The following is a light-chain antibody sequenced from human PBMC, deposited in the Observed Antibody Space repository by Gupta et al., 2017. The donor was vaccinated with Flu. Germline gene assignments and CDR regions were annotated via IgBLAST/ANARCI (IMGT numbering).Light chain of an antibody. CDR2: SDS. J-gene: IGLJ3*02. V-gene: IGLV1-44*01. Sequence: QSVLTQPPSASGTPGQTVIISCSGSSSNIGSNSVNWYQQFPGTAPKLLISSDSQRSSGIPDRISGSKSGTSASLAINGLQSEDEADYYCAAWDDSLNGPVLGGGTKLTV. CDR1: SSNIGSNS. CDR3: AAWDDSLNGPV.